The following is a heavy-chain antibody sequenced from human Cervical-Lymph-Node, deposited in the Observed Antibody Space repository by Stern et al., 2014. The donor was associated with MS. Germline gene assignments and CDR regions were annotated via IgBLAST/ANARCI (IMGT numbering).Heavy chain of an antibody. J-gene: IGHJ4*02. V-gene: IGHV4-31*03. D-gene: IGHD3-3*01. CDR2: IYYSGST. CDR1: GGSISSGGYY. CDR3: ARVSYDFWSGYYAFDY. Sequence: QVQLQESGPGLVKPSQTLYLTCTVSGGSISSGGYYWSWIRQHPGKGLEWIGYIYYSGSTYYTPSLKSRVTISVDTSKNQFSLKLSSVTASDTAVYYCARVSYDFWSGYYAFDYWGQGTLVTVSS.